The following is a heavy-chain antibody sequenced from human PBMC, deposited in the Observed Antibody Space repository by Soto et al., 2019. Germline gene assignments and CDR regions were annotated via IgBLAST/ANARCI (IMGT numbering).Heavy chain of an antibody. D-gene: IGHD6-13*01. CDR2: FDPEDGET. J-gene: IGHJ4*02. CDR1: GYTLTELS. Sequence: GASVKVSCKVSGYTLTELSMHWVRQAPGKGLEWMGGFDPEDGETIYAQKFQGRVTMTEDTSTDTAYMELSSLRSEDTAVYYCATAYSRPTKLDYWGQGTLVTVS. V-gene: IGHV1-24*01. CDR3: ATAYSRPTKLDY.